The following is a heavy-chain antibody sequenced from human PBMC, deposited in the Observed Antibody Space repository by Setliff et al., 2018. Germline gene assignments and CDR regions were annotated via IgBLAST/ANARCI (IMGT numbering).Heavy chain of an antibody. J-gene: IGHJ6*02. Sequence: ASVKVSCKASGYTFTSYAMHWVRQAPGQRLEWMGWINAGNGNTKYSQKFQGRVTITRDTSASTAYMELSSLRSEDTTVYYCARDPASSGYDTYYYYYYGMDVWGQGTTVTVSS. CDR3: ARDPASSGYDTYYYYYYGMDV. D-gene: IGHD5-12*01. CDR2: INAGNGNT. V-gene: IGHV1-3*01. CDR1: GYTFTSYA.